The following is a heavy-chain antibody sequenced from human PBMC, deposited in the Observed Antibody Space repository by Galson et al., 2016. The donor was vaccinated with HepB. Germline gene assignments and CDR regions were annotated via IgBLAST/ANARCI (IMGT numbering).Heavy chain of an antibody. J-gene: IGHJ5*01. CDR1: GFTFSNFA. CDR2: ISHNGEMT. D-gene: IGHD3/OR15-3a*01. Sequence: LRLSCAASGFTFSNFAMSWVRQSPKTGLEWVSSISHNGEMTYDADFVEGRFTIARDNANNTVYLQMNSLRAGDTAVYYCVKDPVASSGTGWFDSWGQGILVTVSS. V-gene: IGHV3-23*01. CDR3: VKDPVASSGTGWFDS.